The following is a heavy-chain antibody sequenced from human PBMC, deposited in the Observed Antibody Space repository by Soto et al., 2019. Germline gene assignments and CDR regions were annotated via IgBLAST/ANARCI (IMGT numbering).Heavy chain of an antibody. Sequence: GGSLRLSCAASGFTVSSNYMSWVRQAPGKGLEWVSVIYSGGSTYYADSVKGRFTISRDNSKNTLYLQMNSLRAEDTAVYYCARARGRTILYYFDYWGQGTLVTVSS. CDR3: ARARGRTILYYFDY. V-gene: IGHV3-66*02. J-gene: IGHJ4*02. CDR2: IYSGGST. CDR1: GFTVSSNY.